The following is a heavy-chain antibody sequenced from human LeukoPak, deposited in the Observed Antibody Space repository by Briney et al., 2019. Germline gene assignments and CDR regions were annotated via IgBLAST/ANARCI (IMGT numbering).Heavy chain of an antibody. V-gene: IGHV4-39*07. CDR1: GGSISNNNYY. J-gene: IGHJ5*02. D-gene: IGHD5-18*01. CDR2: INHGGTT. Sequence: SETLSLTCTVPGGSISNNNYYWAWIRQPPGKGLEWIGQINHGGTTNYNPSLKSRVTISVDTSKNQMSLRLSSVTAADTAVYYCARVDTAMSAFDPWGQGTLVTVSS. CDR3: ARVDTAMSAFDP.